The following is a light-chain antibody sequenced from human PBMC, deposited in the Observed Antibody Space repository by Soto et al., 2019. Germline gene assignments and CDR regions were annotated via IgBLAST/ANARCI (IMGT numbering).Light chain of an antibody. CDR3: QQANSYPLT. J-gene: IGKJ4*01. V-gene: IGKV1-9*01. CDR2: TAS. CDR1: QGVSSN. Sequence: LTQSPSFLSASVGDGVTITCRASQGVSSNVAWYQLKPGKAPNLLIYTASTLQSGVPSRFSGSGSGTEFTLTISSLQPEDSATYYCQQANSYPLTFGGGTKVEIK.